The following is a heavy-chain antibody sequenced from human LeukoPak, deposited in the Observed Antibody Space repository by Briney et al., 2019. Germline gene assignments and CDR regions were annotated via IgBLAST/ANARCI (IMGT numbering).Heavy chain of an antibody. V-gene: IGHV1-69*06. CDR3: ATVPLFPLGPYGSGRRRYYFDY. CDR2: IIPIFGTA. J-gene: IGHJ4*02. D-gene: IGHD3-10*01. Sequence: SVKVSCKASGGTFSSYAISWVRQAPGQGLEWMGGIIPIFGTANYAQKFQGRVTMTEDTSTDTAYMELSSLRSEDTAVYYCATVPLFPLGPYGSGRRRYYFDYWGQGTLVTVSS. CDR1: GGTFSSYA.